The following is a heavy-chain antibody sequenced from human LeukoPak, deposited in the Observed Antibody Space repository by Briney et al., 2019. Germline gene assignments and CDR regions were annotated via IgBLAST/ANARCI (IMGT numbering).Heavy chain of an antibody. CDR2: ISGSGGST. Sequence: PGGSLRLSCAASGFTFSNYAMIWVRQAPGKGLEWVSSISGSGGSTYYADSVKGRFTISRDNSKNTLYLQMNSLRADDTAVYYCAASSPYNWKTHDYWGQGTLVTVSS. CDR1: GFTFSNYA. J-gene: IGHJ4*02. D-gene: IGHD1-1*01. CDR3: AASSPYNWKTHDY. V-gene: IGHV3-23*01.